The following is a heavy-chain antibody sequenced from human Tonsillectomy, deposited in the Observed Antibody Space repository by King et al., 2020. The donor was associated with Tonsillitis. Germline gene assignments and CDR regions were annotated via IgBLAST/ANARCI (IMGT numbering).Heavy chain of an antibody. V-gene: IGHV2-5*01. CDR1: GFSLDTNGVG. CDR2: IYWNDDK. CDR3: AHSLGDSSGYKTNYFDY. D-gene: IGHD3-22*01. Sequence: TLKESGPTLVKPTQTLTLTCTFSGFSLDTNGVGVGWIRQPSGKALEWLALIYWNDDKRYSPFLKSRLTITKDTSKNQVVLTLTNMDPVDTATYYCAHSLGDSSGYKTNYFDYWGQGTLVTVSS. J-gene: IGHJ4*02.